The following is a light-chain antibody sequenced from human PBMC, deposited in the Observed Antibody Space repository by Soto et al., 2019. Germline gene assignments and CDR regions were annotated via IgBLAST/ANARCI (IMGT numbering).Light chain of an antibody. V-gene: IGKV1-39*01. CDR3: QQSYSASIT. CDR2: GAS. J-gene: IGKJ5*01. Sequence: DIQMTQSPSSLSASVGDRVTITCRASQSITTFLSWYHQKPGRAPNLLIYGASSLRSGVPSRFSGSGSGTDFTLTITSLQPEDFGTYYCQQSYSASITFGRGTGL. CDR1: QSITTF.